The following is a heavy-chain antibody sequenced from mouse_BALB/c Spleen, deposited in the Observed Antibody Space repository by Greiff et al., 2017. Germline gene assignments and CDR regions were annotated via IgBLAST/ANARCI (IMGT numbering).Heavy chain of an antibody. CDR2: INPSTGYT. Sequence: QVQLQQSGADLAKPGASVKMSCKASGYTFTSYWMHWVKQRPGQGLEWIGYINPSTGYTEYNQKFKDKATLTADKSSSTAYMQLSSLTSEVSAVYYCARLGMDYWGQGTSVTVSS. CDR3: ARLGMDY. CDR1: GYTFTSYW. J-gene: IGHJ4*01. V-gene: IGHV1-7*01.